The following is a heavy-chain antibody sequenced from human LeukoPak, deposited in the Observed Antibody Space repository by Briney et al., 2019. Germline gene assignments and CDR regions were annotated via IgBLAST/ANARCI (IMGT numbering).Heavy chain of an antibody. CDR2: ISYDGSTK. Sequence: PGGSLRLSCAASGFIFSTHGMHWVRQAPGKGLEWVSLISYDGSTKYYADSVEGRFTISRDNSKSMLHLQLNSLRVEDTAVYYCAKDRHFYGAGIYYNLDYWGQGTLVTVSS. V-gene: IGHV3-30*18. CDR3: AKDRHFYGAGIYYNLDY. CDR1: GFIFSTHG. J-gene: IGHJ4*02. D-gene: IGHD3-10*01.